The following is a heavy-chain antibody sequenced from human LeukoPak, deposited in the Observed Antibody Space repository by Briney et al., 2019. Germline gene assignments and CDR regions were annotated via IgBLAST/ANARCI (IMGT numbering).Heavy chain of an antibody. D-gene: IGHD3-22*01. V-gene: IGHV1-2*02. J-gene: IGHJ4*02. CDR3: ARSRPPGARMIVLFDY. Sequence: ASVTVSCKASGYTFTAYYMHWVRQAPGQGLERMGWINPNSGGTNYAQKFQGRVTMTRDTSISTAYMELSRLRSDDTAVYYCARSRPPGARMIVLFDYWGQGTLVTVSS. CDR2: INPNSGGT. CDR1: GYTFTAYY.